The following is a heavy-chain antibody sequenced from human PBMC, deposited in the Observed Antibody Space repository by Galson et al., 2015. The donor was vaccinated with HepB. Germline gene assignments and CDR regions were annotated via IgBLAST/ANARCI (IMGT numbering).Heavy chain of an antibody. V-gene: IGHV4-4*07. CDR2: IYTSGST. J-gene: IGHJ4*02. CDR1: GGSISSYS. D-gene: IGHD3-22*01. Sequence: SETLSLTCTVSGGSISSYSWNWIRQPAGKGLEWIGRIYTSGSTNYNPSLKSRVTMSLDMSKNQFSLKLSSVTAADTAVYYCASDQGNYYDSSGYFSEFDCWGQGILVTVSS. CDR3: ASDQGNYYDSSGYFSEFDC.